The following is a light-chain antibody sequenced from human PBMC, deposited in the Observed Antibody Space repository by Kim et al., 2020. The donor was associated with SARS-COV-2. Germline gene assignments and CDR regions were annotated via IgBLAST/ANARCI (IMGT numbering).Light chain of an antibody. CDR2: GKN. J-gene: IGLJ1*01. CDR3: NSRDSSGNHLFYV. CDR1: SLRRYY. V-gene: IGLV3-19*01. Sequence: GQTVRITCQGDSLRRYYASWYQQKPGQAPVLVIYGKNNRPSGIPDRFSGSSSGNTASLTITGAQAEDEADYYCNSRDSSGNHLFYVLGTGTKVTVL.